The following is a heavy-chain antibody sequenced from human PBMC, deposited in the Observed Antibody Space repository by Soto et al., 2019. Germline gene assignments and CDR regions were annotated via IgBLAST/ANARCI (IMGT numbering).Heavy chain of an antibody. Sequence: PGGSLRLSCAASGFTFSSYAMHWVRQAPGKGLEWVAVISYDGSNKYYADSVKGRFTISRDNSKNTLYLQMNSLRAEDTAVYYCARAPLYYYDSSGYYYVTSPFDYWGQGTLVTVSS. V-gene: IGHV3-30-3*01. J-gene: IGHJ4*02. CDR2: ISYDGSNK. CDR3: ARAPLYYYDSSGYYYVTSPFDY. D-gene: IGHD3-22*01. CDR1: GFTFSSYA.